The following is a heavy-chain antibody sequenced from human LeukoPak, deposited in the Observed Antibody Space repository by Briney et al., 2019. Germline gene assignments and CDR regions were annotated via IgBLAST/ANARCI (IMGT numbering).Heavy chain of an antibody. CDR1: GVSISSHY. CDR2: IYISGST. V-gene: IGHV4-4*07. CDR3: ARDQRAYYHMDV. Sequence: SETLSLTCTVSGVSISSHYWSWLRQPAGKGLEWIGRIYISGSTDYNPSLKSRVTMSVDTSKNQFFLKLSSVTAADTAVYYCARDQRAYYHMDVWGKGTTVTVSS. J-gene: IGHJ6*03.